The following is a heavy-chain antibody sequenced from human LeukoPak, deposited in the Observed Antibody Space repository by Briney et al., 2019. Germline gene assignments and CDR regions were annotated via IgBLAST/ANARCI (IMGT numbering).Heavy chain of an antibody. CDR3: ARPNGDYYNWFDP. CDR1: GYTFTGYS. Sequence: ASVKVSCKASGYTFTGYSIHWVRQAPGQGLEWMGCINPNSGDTNYPQKFQDRVTLSRDTSISTAYMELTDLRSDDTAMHYCARPNGDYYNWFDPWGQGTLVTVSS. V-gene: IGHV1-2*02. D-gene: IGHD2-21*02. J-gene: IGHJ5*02. CDR2: INPNSGDT.